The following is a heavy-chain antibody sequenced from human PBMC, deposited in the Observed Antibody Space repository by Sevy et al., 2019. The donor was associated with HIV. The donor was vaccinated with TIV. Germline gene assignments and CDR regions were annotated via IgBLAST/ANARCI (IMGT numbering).Heavy chain of an antibody. V-gene: IGHV4-31*03. J-gene: IGHJ4*02. CDR2: IYYSGST. Sequence: SETLSLTCTVSGGSISSGGYYWSWIRQHPGKGLEWIGYIYYSGSTYYNPSLKSRVTISVDTSQNQFSLKLSSVTAADTAVYYCARGPLYSCSGRLEILDYWGQGTLVTVSS. CDR1: GGSISSGGYY. CDR3: ARGPLYSCSGRLEILDY. D-gene: IGHD6-6*01.